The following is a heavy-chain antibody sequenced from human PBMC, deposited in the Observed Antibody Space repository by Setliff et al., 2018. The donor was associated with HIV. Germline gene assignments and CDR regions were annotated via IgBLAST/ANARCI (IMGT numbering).Heavy chain of an antibody. V-gene: IGHV3-23*03. CDR3: AKGVKWLDP. CDR2: IYSDGRT. Sequence: LRLSCVASGFSLSSYAMSWVRQAPGKGLEWVSVIYSDGRTFYADSVKGRFTISRDDSKNTVYLQMYSLRVDDTAAYYCAKGVKWLDPWGQGTLVTVSS. J-gene: IGHJ5*02. CDR1: GFSLSSYA. D-gene: IGHD3-16*01.